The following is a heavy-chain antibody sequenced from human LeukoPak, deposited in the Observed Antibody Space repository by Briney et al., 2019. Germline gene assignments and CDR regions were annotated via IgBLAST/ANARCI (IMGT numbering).Heavy chain of an antibody. D-gene: IGHD3-10*01. CDR1: GFTFSSYA. V-gene: IGHV3-23*01. Sequence: GGSLRLSCAVSGFTFSSYAMSWVRQAPGKGLEWVSAISGSGGSTYYADSVKGRFTISRDNSKNTLYLQMNNLRAEDTAVYYCAKDDSRGSGSSGWFDPWGQGTLVTVSS. CDR2: ISGSGGST. CDR3: AKDDSRGSGSSGWFDP. J-gene: IGHJ5*02.